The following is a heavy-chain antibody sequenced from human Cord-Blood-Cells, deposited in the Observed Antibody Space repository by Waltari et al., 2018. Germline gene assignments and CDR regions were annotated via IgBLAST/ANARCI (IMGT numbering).Heavy chain of an antibody. V-gene: IGHV1-2*04. D-gene: IGHD6-13*01. J-gene: IGHJ4*02. CDR1: GYTFTGYY. CDR3: ARVKKEAAGTGFDY. Sequence: QVQLVQSGAEVKKPGASVKVSCKASGYTFTGYYMHWVRQAPGQGLAWMGWINPNSGGTNYAQKFQGWVTMTRDTSISTAYMELSRLRSDDTAVYYCARVKKEAAGTGFDYWGQGTLVTVSS. CDR2: INPNSGGT.